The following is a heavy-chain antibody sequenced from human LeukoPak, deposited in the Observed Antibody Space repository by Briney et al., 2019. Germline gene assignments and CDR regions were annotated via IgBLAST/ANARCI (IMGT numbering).Heavy chain of an antibody. CDR2: ISAYNGNT. J-gene: IGHJ6*02. V-gene: IGHV1-18*04. CDR3: ARDRGATVTSGYSYGMDV. CDR1: GYTFTSYG. Sequence: ASVKVSCKASGYTFTSYGISWVRQAPGQGLEWMGWISAYNGNTNYAQKLQGRVTMTTDTSTSTAYMELRSLRSDDTAVYYCARDRGATVTSGYSYGMDVWGQGTTVTVSS. D-gene: IGHD4-17*01.